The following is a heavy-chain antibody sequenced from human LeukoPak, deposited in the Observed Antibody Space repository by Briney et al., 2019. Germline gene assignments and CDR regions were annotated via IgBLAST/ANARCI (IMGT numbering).Heavy chain of an antibody. D-gene: IGHD5-18*01. V-gene: IGHV4-38-2*02. CDR3: ARAPERWYSYGSYTYYYMDV. Sequence: SETLSLTCTVSGYSISSGYYWGWIRQPPGRGLEWIGSIYHSGSTYYNPSLKSRVTISVDTSKNQFSLKLRSVTAADTTVYYCARAPERWYSYGSYTYYYMDVWGKGTTVTVSS. CDR1: GYSISSGYY. J-gene: IGHJ6*03. CDR2: IYHSGST.